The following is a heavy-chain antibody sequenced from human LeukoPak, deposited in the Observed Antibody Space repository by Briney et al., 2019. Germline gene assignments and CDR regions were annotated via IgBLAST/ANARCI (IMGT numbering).Heavy chain of an antibody. Sequence: SETLSLTCTVSGGSIRSGSYYWSWIRQAAGKGLEWIGRVYTSGSTNYNPSLESRVTISVDTSKNQFSLRLSSVTAADTAVYYCARGYYYDSRGYSFDYWGQGTLVTVSS. CDR1: GGSIRSGSYY. J-gene: IGHJ4*02. CDR3: ARGYYYDSRGYSFDY. V-gene: IGHV4-61*02. CDR2: VYTSGST. D-gene: IGHD3-22*01.